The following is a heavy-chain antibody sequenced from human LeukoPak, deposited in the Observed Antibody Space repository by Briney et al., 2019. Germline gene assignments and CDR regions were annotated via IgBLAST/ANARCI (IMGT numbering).Heavy chain of an antibody. CDR1: GYTFTSYY. D-gene: IGHD3-10*01. CDR2: INPSGGST. J-gene: IGHJ4*02. Sequence: ASVKVSCKASGYTFTSYYMHWVRQAPGQGLEWMGIINPSGGSTSYAQKFQGRVTMTRDTSTSTVYMELSSLRSEDTAVYYCAREQRITTVRGYVYDYWGQGTLVTVSS. V-gene: IGHV1-46*01. CDR3: AREQRITTVRGYVYDY.